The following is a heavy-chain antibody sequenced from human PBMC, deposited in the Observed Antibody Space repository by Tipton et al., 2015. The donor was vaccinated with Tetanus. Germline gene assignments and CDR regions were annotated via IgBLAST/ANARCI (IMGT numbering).Heavy chain of an antibody. CDR1: GFTFSSYA. CDR2: ISGSGDST. V-gene: IGHV3-23*01. D-gene: IGHD5-12*01. Sequence: GSLRLSCAASGFTFSSYAMSWVRQAPGKGLEWVSTISGSGDSTYYADSVKGRFTISRDNSKNTLCLQMNGLRAEDTAVYYCAKGRSSVTSGSDYWGQGTLVTVSS. CDR3: AKGRSSVTSGSDY. J-gene: IGHJ4*02.